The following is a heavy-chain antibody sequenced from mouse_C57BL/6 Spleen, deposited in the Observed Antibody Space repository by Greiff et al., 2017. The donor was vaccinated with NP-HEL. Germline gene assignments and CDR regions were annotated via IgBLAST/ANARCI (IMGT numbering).Heavy chain of an antibody. CDR2: IYPGNSDT. CDR1: GYTFTSYW. Sequence: EVQLQQSGTVLARPGASVKMSCKTSGYTFTSYWMHWVKQRPGPGLEWIGAIYPGNSDTSYNQKFKGKAKLTAVTSASTAYMELSSLTNEDSAVYYCTRDYGSSLYWYFDVWGTGTTVTVSS. J-gene: IGHJ1*03. CDR3: TRDYGSSLYWYFDV. V-gene: IGHV1-5*01. D-gene: IGHD1-1*01.